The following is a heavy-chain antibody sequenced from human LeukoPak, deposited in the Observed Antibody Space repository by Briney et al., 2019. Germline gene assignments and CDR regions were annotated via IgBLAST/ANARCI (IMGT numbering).Heavy chain of an antibody. CDR1: GYSINNYW. CDR2: IYPADSDI. J-gene: IGHJ6*02. V-gene: IGHV5-51*01. CDR3: ARQDYYGVDV. Sequence: GESLKISCKGSGYSINNYWIGWVRQMPGKGLEWMGIIYPADSDIRYSPSFQGQVTISADKSISTVYLQWSSLKASDTAMYYCARQDYYGVDVWGQGTTVTVSS.